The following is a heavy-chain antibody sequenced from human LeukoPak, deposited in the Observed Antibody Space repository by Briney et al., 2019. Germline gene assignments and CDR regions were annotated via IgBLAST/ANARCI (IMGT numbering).Heavy chain of an antibody. D-gene: IGHD6-13*01. Sequence: SETLSLTCTVSGGSISSSSYYWSWIRQPPGKGLEWIGYIYYSGSTNYNPSLKSRVTISVDTSKNQFSLKLSSVTAADTAVYYCARGGRQQLVTLWFDPWGQGTLVTVSS. V-gene: IGHV4-61*05. J-gene: IGHJ5*02. CDR3: ARGGRQQLVTLWFDP. CDR2: IYYSGST. CDR1: GGSISSSSYY.